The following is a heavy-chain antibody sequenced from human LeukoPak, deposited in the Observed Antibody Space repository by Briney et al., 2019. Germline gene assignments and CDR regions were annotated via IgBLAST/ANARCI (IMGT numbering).Heavy chain of an antibody. CDR2: IYRSENT. CDR1: GFTVSSNY. V-gene: IGHV3-53*01. CDR3: ARVADTHIFDY. D-gene: IGHD2-21*01. J-gene: IGHJ4*02. Sequence: GGSLRLSCAASGFTVSSNYMSWVRQAPGKGLEWASVIYRSENTNYADSVKGRFTISRDNSKNTLYLQMNSLRAEDTAVYYCARVADTHIFDYWGQGTLVTVSS.